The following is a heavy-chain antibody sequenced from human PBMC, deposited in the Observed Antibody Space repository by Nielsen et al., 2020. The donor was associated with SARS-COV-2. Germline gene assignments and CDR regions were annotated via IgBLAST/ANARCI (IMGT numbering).Heavy chain of an antibody. CDR1: GYSFTSYW. J-gene: IGHJ4*02. CDR3: ARSEMATTHYFDY. D-gene: IGHD5-24*01. Sequence: GESLKISCKGSGYSFTSYWIGWVRQMPGKGLEWMGIIYPGDSDTRYSPSFQGQVTISADKSISTAYLQWSSLKASDTAMYYCARSEMATTHYFDYWGQGTLVTVLL. V-gene: IGHV5-51*01. CDR2: IYPGDSDT.